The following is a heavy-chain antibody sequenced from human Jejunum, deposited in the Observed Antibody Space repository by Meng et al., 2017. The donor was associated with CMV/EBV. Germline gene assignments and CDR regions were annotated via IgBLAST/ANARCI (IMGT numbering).Heavy chain of an antibody. D-gene: IGHD2-15*01. V-gene: IGHV7-4-1*02. J-gene: IGHJ4*02. CDR3: ARDIGLRGFDY. CDR2: IKTDTGKT. CDR1: GYICTNVD. Sequence: KTSGYICTNVDMNGLSKGQGKGVEWGGWIKTDTGKTTDAPGFTGRFVFSLDTSVGTAYLHRSDLKADDTAVYYCARDIGLRGFDYWGQGTLVTVSS.